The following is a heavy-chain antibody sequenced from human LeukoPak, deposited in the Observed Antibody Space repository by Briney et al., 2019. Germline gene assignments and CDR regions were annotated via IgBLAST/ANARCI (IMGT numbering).Heavy chain of an antibody. CDR1: GGSISSYY. CDR3: ARDIVVVPAAIGAFDI. J-gene: IGHJ3*02. CDR2: IYYSGST. V-gene: IGHV4-59*01. Sequence: SETLSLTCTVSGGSISSYYWSWIRQPPGQGLEWLGYIYYSGSTNYNPSLKSRVTISVDTSKNQFSLKLSSVTAADTAVYYCARDIVVVPAAIGAFDIWGQGTMVTVSS. D-gene: IGHD2-2*01.